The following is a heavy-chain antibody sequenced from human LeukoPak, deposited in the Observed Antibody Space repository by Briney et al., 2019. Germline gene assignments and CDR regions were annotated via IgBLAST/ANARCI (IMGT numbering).Heavy chain of an antibody. CDR1: GFTFDDYA. V-gene: IGHV3-9*03. J-gene: IGHJ3*02. D-gene: IGHD6-13*01. Sequence: GGSLRLSCAASGFTFDDYAMHWVRQAPGKGLEWVSGISWNSGSIGYADSVKGRFTISRDNAKNSLYLQMNSLRAEDMALYYCAKGQYSSSWYGAFDIWGQGTMVTVSS. CDR2: ISWNSGSI. CDR3: AKGQYSSSWYGAFDI.